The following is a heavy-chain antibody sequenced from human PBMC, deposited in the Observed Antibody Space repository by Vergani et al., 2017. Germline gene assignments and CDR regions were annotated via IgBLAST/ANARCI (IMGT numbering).Heavy chain of an antibody. CDR1: GFTFSSYG. V-gene: IGHV3-30*18. D-gene: IGHD4-23*01. J-gene: IGHJ4*02. CDR3: AKDRARWHYFDY. CDR2: ISYDGSNK. Sequence: QVQLVESGGGLVKPGGSLRLSCAASGFTFSSYGMHWVRQAPGKGLEWVAVISYDGSNKYYADSVKGRFTISRDNSKNTLYLQMNSLRAEDTAVYYCAKDRARWHYFDYWGQGTLVTVSS.